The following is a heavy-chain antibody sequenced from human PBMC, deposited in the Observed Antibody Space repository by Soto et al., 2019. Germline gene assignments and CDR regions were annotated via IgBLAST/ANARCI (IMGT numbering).Heavy chain of an antibody. Sequence: PSETLSLTCTVSGASISSGDYFWSWIRQSPGKCLEWIGYIYDSGSSYYNPSLKSRVTMSVDTSKNQFSLKLRPVTAADTAVYYCAREKGYISGPKNFDYWGQGTLVPVYS. CDR2: IYDSGSS. D-gene: IGHD5-12*01. CDR1: GASISSGDYF. CDR3: AREKGYISGPKNFDY. J-gene: IGHJ4*02. V-gene: IGHV4-30-4*01.